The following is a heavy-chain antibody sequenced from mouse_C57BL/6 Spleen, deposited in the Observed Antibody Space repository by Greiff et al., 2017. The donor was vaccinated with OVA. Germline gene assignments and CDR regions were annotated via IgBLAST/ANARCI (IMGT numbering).Heavy chain of an antibody. V-gene: IGHV1-59*01. J-gene: IGHJ4*01. CDR1: GYTFTSYW. D-gene: IGHD1-1*01. Sequence: QVQLQQPGAELVRPGTSVKLYCKASGYTFTSYWMHWVKQRPGQGLAWIGVIDPSDSYTNYNQKFKGKATLTVDTSSSTAYMQLSSLTSEDSAVYYCARGHGSSPGAMDYWGQGTSVTVSS. CDR2: IDPSDSYT. CDR3: ARGHGSSPGAMDY.